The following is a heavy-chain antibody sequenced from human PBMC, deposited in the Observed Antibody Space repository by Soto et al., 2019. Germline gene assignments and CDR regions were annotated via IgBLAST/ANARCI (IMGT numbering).Heavy chain of an antibody. J-gene: IGHJ5*01. D-gene: IGHD4-17*01. CDR1: GGTFSSYA. CDR3: ARDSYGDYSGWFDS. Sequence: QVQLVQSAAEVKKPGSSVKVSCKASGGTFSSYAISWVRQAPGQGLEWMGGIIPIFGTANYAQKFQGRLTMTADKSTGTAYRELGSLSSEDTAVYYCARDSYGDYSGWFDSWGQGTLVTVAS. CDR2: IIPIFGTA. V-gene: IGHV1-69*06.